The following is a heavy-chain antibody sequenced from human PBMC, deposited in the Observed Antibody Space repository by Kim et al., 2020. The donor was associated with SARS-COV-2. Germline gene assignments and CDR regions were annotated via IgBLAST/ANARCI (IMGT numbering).Heavy chain of an antibody. Sequence: GGSLRLSCAASGFTFSAYGMHWVRQAPGKGLEWVAVISYDGTNKYYADSVKGRFTLSRDNSKNTLYLQMNSLRAEDTAVYYCAKYVYSLVTYSFLDY. CDR3: AKYVYSLVTYSFLDY. CDR1: GFTFSAYG. J-gene: IGHJ4*01. D-gene: IGHD2-15*01. V-gene: IGHV3-30*18. CDR2: ISYDGTNK.